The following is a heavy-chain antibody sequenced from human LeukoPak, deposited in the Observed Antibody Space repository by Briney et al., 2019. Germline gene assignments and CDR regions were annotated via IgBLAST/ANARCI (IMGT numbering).Heavy chain of an antibody. CDR1: GYTFTGYY. CDR2: INPNSGGT. Sequence: ASVKVSCKASGYTFTGYYMHRVRQAPGQGLEWMGWINPNSGGTNYAKKFQGRVTMTRDTSISTAYMELSRLRSDDTAVYYCARAGRERMGGIDYWGQGTLVTVSS. CDR3: ARAGRERMGGIDY. D-gene: IGHD3-16*01. J-gene: IGHJ4*02. V-gene: IGHV1-2*02.